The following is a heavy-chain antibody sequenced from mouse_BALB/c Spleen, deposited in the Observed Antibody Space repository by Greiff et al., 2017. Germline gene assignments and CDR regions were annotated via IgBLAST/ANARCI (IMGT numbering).Heavy chain of an antibody. D-gene: IGHD1-1*01. J-gene: IGHJ4*01. CDR1: GYSFTGYF. CDR2: INPYNGDT. CDR3: GRGGNDYYGTYYAMDY. V-gene: IGHV1-37*01. Sequence: VQLQQSGPELVKPGASVKISCKASGYSFTGYFMNWVKQSHGKSLEWIGRINPYNGDTFYNQKFKGKATLTVDKSSSTAHMELLSLTSEDSAVYYCGRGGNDYYGTYYAMDYWGQGTSVTVSS.